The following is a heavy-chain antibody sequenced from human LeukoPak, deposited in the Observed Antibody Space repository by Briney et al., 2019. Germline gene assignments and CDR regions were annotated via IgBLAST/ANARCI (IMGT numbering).Heavy chain of an antibody. D-gene: IGHD3-10*01. J-gene: IGHJ4*02. CDR2: IYTTGTT. V-gene: IGHV4-4*07. CDR3: AKVAKYYYGSETYFFLDH. Sequence: SETLSLTCTVSDTSINTYYWSWIRQPAGKGLEWIGHIYTTGTTNYNPSLKSRVTMSIDTSKNQFSLNLRSVTAADTAVYYCAKVAKYYYGSETYFFLDHWGQGTLVTVSS. CDR1: DTSINTYY.